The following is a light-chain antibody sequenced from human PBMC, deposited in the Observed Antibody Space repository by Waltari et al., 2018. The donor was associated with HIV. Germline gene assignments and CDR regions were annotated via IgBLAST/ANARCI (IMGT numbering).Light chain of an antibody. V-gene: IGLV1-51*01. CDR1: SSNIGHNY. Sequence: QPVLPQPPSVSAAPGQKITSSCSGSSSNIGHNYVPCYQHLPGTAPKLLIYDNHKRPSGIPDRFSGSKSGTSATLGITGLQTGDEADYYCVTWDSSLSAGVFGGGTKVTVL. CDR2: DNH. CDR3: VTWDSSLSAGV. J-gene: IGLJ2*01.